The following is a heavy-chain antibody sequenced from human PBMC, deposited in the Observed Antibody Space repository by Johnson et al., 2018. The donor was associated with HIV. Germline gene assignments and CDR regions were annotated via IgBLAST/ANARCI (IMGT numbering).Heavy chain of an antibody. J-gene: IGHJ3*02. CDR1: GFSFSDYF. CDR2: ISSSGTTI. V-gene: IGHV3-11*01. CDR3: AKGGGYGEDDAFDI. D-gene: IGHD3-22*01. Sequence: QVQLVESGGGLVKPGGSLRLSCAASGFSFSDYFMSWIRQAPGKGLECISYISSSGTTIYYTDSVKGRFTISRDNAKNSLYLQMNSLRGEDTALYCCAKGGGYGEDDAFDIWGQGTMVTVSS.